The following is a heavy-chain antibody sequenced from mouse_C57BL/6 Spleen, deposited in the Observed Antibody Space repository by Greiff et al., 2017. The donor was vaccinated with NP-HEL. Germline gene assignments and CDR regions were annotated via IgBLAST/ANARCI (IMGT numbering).Heavy chain of an antibody. J-gene: IGHJ2*01. Sequence: VQLQQSGAELVKPGASVKMSCKASGYTFTTYPIEWMKQNHGKSLEWIGNFHPYNDDTKYNEKFKGKATLTVEKSSSTVYLELSRLTSDDSAVYYFARGPIYYYGSRYYFDYWGQGTTLTVSS. CDR3: ARGPIYYYGSRYYFDY. V-gene: IGHV1-47*01. D-gene: IGHD1-1*01. CDR2: FHPYNDDT. CDR1: GYTFTTYP.